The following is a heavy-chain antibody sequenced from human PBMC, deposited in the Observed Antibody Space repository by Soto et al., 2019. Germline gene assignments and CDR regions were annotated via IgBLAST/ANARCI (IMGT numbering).Heavy chain of an antibody. CDR2: INHSGST. Sequence: PSETLSLTCAFYCGSFSGYYWSWIRQPPGKGLEWIGEINHSGSTNYNPSLKSRVTISVDTSKNQFSLKLSSVTAADTAVYYCARYSSHSPTRWFDPWGQGTLVTVSS. CDR3: ARYSSHSPTRWFDP. J-gene: IGHJ5*02. D-gene: IGHD6-13*01. CDR1: CGSFSGYY. V-gene: IGHV4-34*01.